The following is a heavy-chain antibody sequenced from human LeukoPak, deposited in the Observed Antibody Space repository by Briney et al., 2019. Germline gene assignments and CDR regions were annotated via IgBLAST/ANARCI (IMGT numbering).Heavy chain of an antibody. D-gene: IGHD4-17*01. CDR1: GFTFSSYE. CDR3: ARGGYDYSDDWYFQH. CDR2: ISSSGSTI. V-gene: IGHV3-48*03. Sequence: PGGSLRLSCAASGFTFSSYEMNWFRQAPGKGLEWVSYISSSGSTIYYADSVKGRFTISRDNAKTSLYLQMDSLRAEDTAVYYCARGGYDYSDDWYFQHWGQGSLVTVSS. J-gene: IGHJ1*01.